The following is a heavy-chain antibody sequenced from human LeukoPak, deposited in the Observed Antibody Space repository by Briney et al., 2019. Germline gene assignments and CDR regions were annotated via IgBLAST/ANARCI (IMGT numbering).Heavy chain of an antibody. J-gene: IGHJ4*02. V-gene: IGHV3-73*01. CDR3: TGRDDYGDY. CDR1: GFTFSDSA. Sequence: GGSLRLSCAASGFTFSDSAMHWVRQASGKGLEWVGRIRTKRNNYATAYAASVRGRFTISRDDSKTTAFLQMSSLKTEDTAVYYCTGRDDYGDYWGQGIVVTVSS. CDR2: IRTKRNNYAT.